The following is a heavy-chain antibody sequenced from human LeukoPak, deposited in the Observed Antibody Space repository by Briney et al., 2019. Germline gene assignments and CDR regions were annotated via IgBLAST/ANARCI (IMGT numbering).Heavy chain of an antibody. CDR1: GFTFSSYG. CDR3: AKGQSGAYYYMDV. Sequence: PGGSLRLSCAASGFTFSSYGMHWVRQAPGKGLERVAFIRYDGSNKYYADSVKGRFTISRDNSKNTLYLQMNSLRAEDTAVYYCAKGQSGAYYYMDVWGKGTTVTVSS. D-gene: IGHD1-26*01. J-gene: IGHJ6*03. V-gene: IGHV3-30*02. CDR2: IRYDGSNK.